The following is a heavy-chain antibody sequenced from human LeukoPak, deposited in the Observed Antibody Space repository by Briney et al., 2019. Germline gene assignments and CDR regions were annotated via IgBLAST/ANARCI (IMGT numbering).Heavy chain of an antibody. CDR3: ARGLLNWNYDY. D-gene: IGHD1-7*01. CDR2: IYCSGST. Sequence: SETLSLTCTVSGGSISSYYWSWIRQPPGKGLEWIGYIYCSGSTNYNPSLKSRVTISVDTSKNQFSLKLSSVTAADTAVYYCARGLLNWNYDYWGQGTLVTVSS. J-gene: IGHJ4*02. CDR1: GGSISSYY. V-gene: IGHV4-59*08.